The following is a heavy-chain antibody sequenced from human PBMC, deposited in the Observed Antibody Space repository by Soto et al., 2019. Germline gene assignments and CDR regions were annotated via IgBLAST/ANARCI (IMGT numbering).Heavy chain of an antibody. CDR3: ARAQNVERATP. Sequence: QVQLVQSGAEVKKPGASVKVSCKASGYTFTSYAMLWVRQAPGQRLEWMGWINAGNGNTNYSQKFQGRVTITRDTSASTAYMELSSLRSEDTAVYYCARAQNVERATPWGQGTLVTVSS. CDR2: INAGNGNT. J-gene: IGHJ4*02. CDR1: GYTFTSYA. D-gene: IGHD5-12*01. V-gene: IGHV1-3*01.